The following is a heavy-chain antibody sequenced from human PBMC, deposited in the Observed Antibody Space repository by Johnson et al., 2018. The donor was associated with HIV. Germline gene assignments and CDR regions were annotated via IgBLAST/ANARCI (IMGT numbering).Heavy chain of an antibody. J-gene: IGHJ3*02. CDR2: ISSSGSTT. Sequence: QVKLLESGGGLVQPEGSLRLSCAASGFTFSDYYMSWIRQAPGKGLEWVSYISSSGSTTYYADSVKGRFTISRDNSKNTLYLQMNSLRAEDTAVYYCASSQDDAFDIWGQGTMVTVSS. V-gene: IGHV3-11*01. CDR3: ASSQDDAFDI. CDR1: GFTFSDYY.